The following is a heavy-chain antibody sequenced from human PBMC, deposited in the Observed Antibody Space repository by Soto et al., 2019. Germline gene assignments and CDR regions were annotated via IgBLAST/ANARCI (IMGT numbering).Heavy chain of an antibody. D-gene: IGHD3-16*01. V-gene: IGHV3-23*01. CDR3: AKVAGGLGYFDL. J-gene: IGHJ2*01. CDR2: ISATGGNI. Sequence: LRLSFVASGFTFSDYAMTWVRQAPGKGLEWVATISATGGNIEYTDSLKGRFTISRDNSKNTLYLQLNGLTSDDTAVHYCAKVAGGLGYFDLWGRGTLVTVSS. CDR1: GFTFSDYA.